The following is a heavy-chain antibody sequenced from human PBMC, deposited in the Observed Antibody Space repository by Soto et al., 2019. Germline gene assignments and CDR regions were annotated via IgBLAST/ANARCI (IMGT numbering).Heavy chain of an antibody. CDR2: IIPIFGTA. Sequence: ASVKVASTASGGTFSSYAISWVRQAPGQGLEWMGGIIPIFGTANYAQKFQGRVTITADESTSTAYMELSSLRSEDTAVYYCARRDGYSGYDYYYYYGMDVWRQGTTVTVSS. J-gene: IGHJ6*02. V-gene: IGHV1-69*13. CDR3: ARRDGYSGYDYYYYYGMDV. D-gene: IGHD5-12*01. CDR1: GGTFSSYA.